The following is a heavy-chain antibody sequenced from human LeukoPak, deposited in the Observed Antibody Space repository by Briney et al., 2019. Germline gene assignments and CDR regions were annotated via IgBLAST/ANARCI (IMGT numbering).Heavy chain of an antibody. V-gene: IGHV3-53*01. Sequence: GGSLRLSCAASGCTVSSNYMSWVRQAPGKGLEWVSVIYSGGSTYYADSVKGRFTISRDNAKNSLYLQMNSLRAEDTAVYYCARESGYVRYFDYWGQGTLVTVSS. CDR1: GCTVSSNY. D-gene: IGHD5-12*01. CDR2: IYSGGST. CDR3: ARESGYVRYFDY. J-gene: IGHJ4*02.